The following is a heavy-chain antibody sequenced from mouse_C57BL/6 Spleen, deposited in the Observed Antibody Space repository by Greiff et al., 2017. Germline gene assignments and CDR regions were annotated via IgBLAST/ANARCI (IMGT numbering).Heavy chain of an antibody. V-gene: IGHV14-4*01. J-gene: IGHJ2*01. CDR3: TTSGYDY. CDR2: IDPENGDT. Sequence: VHVKQSGAELVRPGASVKLSCTASGFNIKDDYMHWVKQRPEQGLEWIGWIDPENGDTEYASKFQGKATITADTSSNTAYLQLSSLTSEDTAVYYCTTSGYDYWGQGTTLTVSS. CDR1: GFNIKDDY. D-gene: IGHD4-1*01.